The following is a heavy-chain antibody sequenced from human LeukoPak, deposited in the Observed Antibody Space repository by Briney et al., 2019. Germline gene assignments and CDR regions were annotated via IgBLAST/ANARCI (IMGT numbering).Heavy chain of an antibody. CDR3: ARDEYGDYVDY. CDR1: GFTFSSYA. CDR2: ISGSGGST. D-gene: IGHD4-17*01. V-gene: IGHV3-23*01. Sequence: PGGSLRLSCAASGFTFSSYAMSWVRQAPGKGLEWVSAISGSGGSTYYADSVKGRFTISRDSSRNTLYLQMNSLRAEDTAVYYCARDEYGDYVDYWGQGTPVSVSS. J-gene: IGHJ4*02.